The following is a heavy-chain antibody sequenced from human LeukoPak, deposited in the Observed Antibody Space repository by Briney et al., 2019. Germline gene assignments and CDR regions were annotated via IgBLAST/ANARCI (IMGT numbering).Heavy chain of an antibody. D-gene: IGHD4-17*01. CDR3: ARNKINTVTTGWYFDL. Sequence: GGSLRLSCAASGFTLSSHGMNWVRQAPGKGLEWVSFVSIGGSFIYYADSVKGRFTISRDDAKNSLYLQMNSLTAEDTAEYYCARNKINTVTTGWYFDLWGRGTLVSVSS. V-gene: IGHV3-21*01. CDR1: GFTLSSHG. J-gene: IGHJ2*01. CDR2: VSIGGSFI.